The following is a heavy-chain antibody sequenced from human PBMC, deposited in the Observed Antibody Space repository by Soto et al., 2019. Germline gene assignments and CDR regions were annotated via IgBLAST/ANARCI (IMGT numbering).Heavy chain of an antibody. Sequence: EVQLLESGGGLVQPGGSLRLSCAASGFTFTNVAMTWVRQAPGKGLEGVSTITDSGGSTDYADSVKGRFTISRDNSKSTLYLQMNNLRADDTAVYYCAKLYWNPRYFDYWGQGARVTISS. CDR1: GFTFTNVA. CDR2: ITDSGGST. V-gene: IGHV3-23*01. J-gene: IGHJ4*02. CDR3: AKLYWNPRYFDY. D-gene: IGHD1-1*01.